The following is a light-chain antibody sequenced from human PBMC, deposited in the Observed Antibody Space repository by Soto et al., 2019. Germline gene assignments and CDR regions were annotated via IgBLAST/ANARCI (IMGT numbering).Light chain of an antibody. V-gene: IGLV1-40*01. CDR2: GNS. CDR1: SSNIGAGYD. J-gene: IGLJ2*01. CDR3: QSYYRSLSGVV. Sequence: QSVLTQPPSVSGAPGQRVTISCTGSSSNIGAGYDVHWYQQLPGTAPKLLIYGNSNRPSGVPDRFSGSKSGTSASLAITGLQAEDGADYYCQSYYRSLSGVVFGGGTKLTVL.